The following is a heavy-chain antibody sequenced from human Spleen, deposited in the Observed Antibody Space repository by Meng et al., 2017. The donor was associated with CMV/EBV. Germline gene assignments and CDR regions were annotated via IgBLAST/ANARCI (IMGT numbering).Heavy chain of an antibody. J-gene: IGHJ4*02. D-gene: IGHD3-10*01. Sequence: EPLSLTGPVSGASISSSSYYWGWIRQPPGKGLEWIGSIYYSGSTYYNPSLKSRVTISVDTSKNQFSLKLSSVTAADTAVYYCAGAMDWGQGTLVTVSS. CDR2: IYYSGST. CDR1: GASISSSSYY. V-gene: IGHV4-39*07. CDR3: AGAMD.